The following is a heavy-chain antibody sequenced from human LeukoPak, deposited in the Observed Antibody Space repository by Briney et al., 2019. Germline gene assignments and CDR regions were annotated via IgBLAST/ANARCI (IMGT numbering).Heavy chain of an antibody. CDR3: AHGFARMVRGLIIRGDFDY. CDR2: IYWDDDQ. J-gene: IGHJ4*02. Sequence: SGPTLVNPTQTLTLTCTFSGFSLTTGGVGVGWIRQPPGKALEWLAVIYWDDDQRYSPSLETRLAITKDTSNNQVVLKMTNMDPEDTATYYCAHGFARMVRGLIIRGDFDYWGQGILVTVSS. CDR1: GFSLTTGGVG. D-gene: IGHD3-10*01. V-gene: IGHV2-5*02.